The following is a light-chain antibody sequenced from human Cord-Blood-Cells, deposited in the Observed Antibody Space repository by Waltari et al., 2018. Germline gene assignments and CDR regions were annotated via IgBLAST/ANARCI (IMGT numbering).Light chain of an antibody. CDR2: DVS. CDR1: SSDAGGYNY. V-gene: IGLV2-11*01. J-gene: IGLJ3*02. CDR3: CSYAGSYTWV. Sequence: QSALTPPRSVSGSPGQSVTISCTGTSSDAGGYNYVSWYQQPPGKAPKLMIYDVSKRPSGVPDRFSGSKSGNTASLTISGLQAEDEADYYCCSYAGSYTWVFGGGTKLTVL.